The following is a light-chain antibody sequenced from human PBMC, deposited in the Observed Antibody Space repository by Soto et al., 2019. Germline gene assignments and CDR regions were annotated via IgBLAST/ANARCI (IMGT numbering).Light chain of an antibody. CDR3: TSYVGNAIWV. CDR1: SSDVGAYKY. J-gene: IGLJ3*02. Sequence: QSALTQPPSASGSPGQSVTISCTGTSSDVGAYKYVSWYQQYPGKAPKLMIYEVTQRPSGVPDRFSGSKSGNTASLTVSGLQAEDEADYYCTSYVGNAIWVFGGGTKLTVL. CDR2: EVT. V-gene: IGLV2-8*01.